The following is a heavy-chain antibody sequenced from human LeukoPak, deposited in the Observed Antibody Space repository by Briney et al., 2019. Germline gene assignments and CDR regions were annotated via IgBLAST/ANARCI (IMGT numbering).Heavy chain of an antibody. CDR2: INHSGST. J-gene: IGHJ4*02. D-gene: IGHD6-6*01. CDR1: GGSITNNNW. V-gene: IGHV4-4*02. CDR3: ARRRYSSSYGY. Sequence: SETLSLTCAVSGGSITNNNWRTWVRQPPGKGLEWIGEINHSGSTNYNPSLKSRVTISVDTSKNQFSLKLSSVTAADTAVYYCARRRYSSSYGYWGQGTLVTVSS.